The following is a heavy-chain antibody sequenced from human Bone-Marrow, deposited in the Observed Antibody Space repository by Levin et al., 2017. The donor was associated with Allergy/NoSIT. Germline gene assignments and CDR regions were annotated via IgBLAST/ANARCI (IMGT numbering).Heavy chain of an antibody. D-gene: IGHD5-12*01. V-gene: IGHV3-23*01. CDR3: AKDGDILAPLKWGYFDY. Sequence: AGGSLRLSCAASGFTFSNYALSWVRQPPGKGLEWVSVISGSGGTTDYTDSVKGRFTISRDNSDNTLFLQMNSLRADDTAVYYCAKDGDILAPLKWGYFDYWGQGTRVTVSS. CDR2: ISGSGGTT. J-gene: IGHJ4*02. CDR1: GFTFSNYA.